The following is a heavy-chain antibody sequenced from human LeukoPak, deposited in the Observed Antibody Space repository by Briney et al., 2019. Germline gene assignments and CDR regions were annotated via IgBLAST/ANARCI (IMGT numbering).Heavy chain of an antibody. CDR2: ISWNSGSI. Sequence: GGSLRLSCAASGFTFDDYAMHWVRQAPGKGLEWVSGISWNSGSIGYADSVKGRFTISRDNAKNSLYLQMNSLRAEDMALYYCARWFGELYAFDIWGQGTMVTVSS. D-gene: IGHD3-10*01. J-gene: IGHJ3*02. CDR3: ARWFGELYAFDI. V-gene: IGHV3-9*03. CDR1: GFTFDDYA.